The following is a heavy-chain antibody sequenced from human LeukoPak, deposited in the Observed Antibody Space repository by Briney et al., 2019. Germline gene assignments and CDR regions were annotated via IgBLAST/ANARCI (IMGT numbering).Heavy chain of an antibody. CDR1: GGSISSYY. D-gene: IGHD2-2*01. CDR3: ARDRPYCSSTSCCGHAFDI. V-gene: IGHV4-4*07. CDR2: IYTSGST. Sequence: SETLSLTCTVSGGSISSYYWSWIRQPAGKGLEWIGRIYTSGSTNYNPSLKSRVTMSVDTSKNQFSLKLSSVTAADTAVYYCARDRPYCSSTSCCGHAFDIWGQGTMVTVSS. J-gene: IGHJ3*02.